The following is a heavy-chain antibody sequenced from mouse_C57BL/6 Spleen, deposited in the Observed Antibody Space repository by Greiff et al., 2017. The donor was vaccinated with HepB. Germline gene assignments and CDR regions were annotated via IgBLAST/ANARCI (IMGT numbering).Heavy chain of an antibody. V-gene: IGHV1-82*01. CDR3: AREGYYYGSSPRDMDY. Sequence: QVQLKQSGPELVKPGASVKISCKASGYAFSSSWMNWVKQRPGKGLEWIGRIYPGDGDTNYNGKFKGKATLTADKSSSTAYMQLSSLTSEDSAVYFCAREGYYYGSSPRDMDYWGQGTSVTVSS. D-gene: IGHD1-1*01. CDR1: GYAFSSSW. CDR2: IYPGDGDT. J-gene: IGHJ4*01.